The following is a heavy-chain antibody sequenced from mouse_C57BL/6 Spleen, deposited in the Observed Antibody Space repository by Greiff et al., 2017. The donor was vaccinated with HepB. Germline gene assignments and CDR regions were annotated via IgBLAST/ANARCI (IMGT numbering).Heavy chain of an antibody. V-gene: IGHV7-3*01. D-gene: IGHD1-1*01. Sequence: EVHLVESGGGLVQPGGSLSLSCAASGFTFTDYYMSWVRQPPGKALEWLGFIRNKTNGYTTEYSASVKGRFTISRDNSQSILYLQMNALRAEDSATYYCARSVVATDYAMDYWGQGTSVTVSS. J-gene: IGHJ4*01. CDR1: GFTFTDYY. CDR3: ARSVVATDYAMDY. CDR2: IRNKTNGYTT.